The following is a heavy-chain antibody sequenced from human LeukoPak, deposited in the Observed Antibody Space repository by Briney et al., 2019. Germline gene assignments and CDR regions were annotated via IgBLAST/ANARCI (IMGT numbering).Heavy chain of an antibody. V-gene: IGHV1-18*04. CDR2: ISAYNGDT. Sequence: ASVKVSCKASGYTFTGYYMHWVRQAPGQGLEWMGWISAYNGDTIHAQKLQGRVTMTTDTSTSTAYMELRSLRSDDTAVYYCGRRATGGATAGFYYWGQGTLVTVSS. J-gene: IGHJ4*02. D-gene: IGHD1-26*01. CDR1: GYTFTGYY. CDR3: GRRATGGATAGFYY.